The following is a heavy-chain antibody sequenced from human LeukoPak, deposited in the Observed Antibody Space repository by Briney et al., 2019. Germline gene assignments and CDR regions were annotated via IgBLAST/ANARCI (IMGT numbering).Heavy chain of an antibody. CDR1: GFTFSSYS. V-gene: IGHV3-21*04. D-gene: IGHD1-26*01. J-gene: IGHJ4*02. CDR3: ARGRGGSQGGYFDY. CDR2: ISSSSSYI. Sequence: GGSLRLSCAASGFTFSSYSMNWVRQAPGKGLEWVSSISSSSSYIYYADSVKGRFTISRDNAKNSLYLQMNSLRAEDTAVYYCARGRGGSQGGYFDYWGQGTLVTVSS.